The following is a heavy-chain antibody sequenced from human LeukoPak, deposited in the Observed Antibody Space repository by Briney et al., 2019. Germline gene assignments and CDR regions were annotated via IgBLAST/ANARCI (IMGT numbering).Heavy chain of an antibody. CDR3: AAHSLRYFDWLLEGDY. CDR1: GGSISSGGYS. CDR2: IYHSGST. D-gene: IGHD3-9*01. J-gene: IGHJ4*02. V-gene: IGHV4-30-2*01. Sequence: PSQTLSLTRAVSGGSISSGGYSWSWIRQPPGKGLEWIGYIYHSGSTYYNPSLKSRVTISVDRSKNQFSLKLSSVTAADTAVYYCAAHSLRYFDWLLEGDYWGQGTLVTVSP.